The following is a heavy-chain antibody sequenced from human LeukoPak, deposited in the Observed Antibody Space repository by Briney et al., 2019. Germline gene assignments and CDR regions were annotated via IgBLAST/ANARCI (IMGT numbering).Heavy chain of an antibody. J-gene: IGHJ4*02. CDR1: GYTFTNYT. CDR3: ARAALDY. CDR2: ITSYNGDT. V-gene: IGHV1-18*04. Sequence: ASVKVSCKASGYTFTNYTVTWVRQAPGQGLEWMDWITSYNGDTHYAQKFQGRVTMTKDTSARKAYMELSSLRSDDTALYFCARAALDYWGQGTPVTVSS.